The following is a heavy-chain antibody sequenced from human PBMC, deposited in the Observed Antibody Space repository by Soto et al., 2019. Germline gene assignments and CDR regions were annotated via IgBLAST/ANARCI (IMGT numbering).Heavy chain of an antibody. CDR3: ANDGKRSNGWWAAFEI. V-gene: IGHV3-23*01. Sequence: EVQVLESGGGLVQPGGSLRLSCAASGFTFTDYAMNWVRQAPGKGLEWVSTISGSGANTYYADSVRGRFTISRDNSKNTLSLQMSSLRAEDTAVYYCANDGKRSNGWWAAFEIWGQGTVVTVS. J-gene: IGHJ3*02. D-gene: IGHD6-19*01. CDR2: ISGSGANT. CDR1: GFTFTDYA.